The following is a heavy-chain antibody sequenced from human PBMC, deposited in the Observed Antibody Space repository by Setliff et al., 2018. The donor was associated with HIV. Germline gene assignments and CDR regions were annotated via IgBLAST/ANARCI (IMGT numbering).Heavy chain of an antibody. Sequence: LRLSCAASGFTFSSYAMGWVRQAPGKGLEWVANIKQDGSEKYYVDSVKGRFTISRDDAKNSLFLHMSSLRAEDTAVYYCARDQEHIIVVSATGNMPGYLHYYYMDVWGKGSTVTVSS. J-gene: IGHJ6*03. CDR2: IKQDGSEK. CDR1: GFTFSSYA. D-gene: IGHD2-2*01. CDR3: ARDQEHIIVVSATGNMPGYLHYYYMDV. V-gene: IGHV3-7*03.